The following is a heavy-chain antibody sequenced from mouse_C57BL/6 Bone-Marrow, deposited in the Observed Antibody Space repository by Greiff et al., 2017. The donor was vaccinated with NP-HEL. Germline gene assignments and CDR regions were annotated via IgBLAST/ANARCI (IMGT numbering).Heavy chain of an antibody. CDR2: IRNKANGYTT. V-gene: IGHV7-3*01. CDR3: ARSIYYDYADDPFYAMDY. D-gene: IGHD2-4*01. Sequence: EVKLMESGGGLVQPGGSLSLSCAASGFTFTDYYMSWVRQPPGKALEWLGFIRNKANGYTTEYSASVKARFTISRDNSPSILYLQMNALRAEDSATYYCARSIYYDYADDPFYAMDYWGQGTAVTVSA. CDR1: GFTFTDYY. J-gene: IGHJ4*01.